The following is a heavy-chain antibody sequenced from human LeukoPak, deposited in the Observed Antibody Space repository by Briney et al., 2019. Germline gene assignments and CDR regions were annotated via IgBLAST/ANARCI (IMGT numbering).Heavy chain of an antibody. J-gene: IGHJ4*02. CDR3: VRRGDASSGWGDHDF. D-gene: IGHD6-19*01. V-gene: IGHV3-23*01. CDR1: GFTFNRTA. Sequence: GGSLRLSCAASGFTFNRTAISWVRQAPGKGLEWVSTIGGSGDKKFYADSVKGRFTISRDNSKNMVHLQMNSLTGEDTALYYCVRRGDASSGWGDHDFWGQGALVTVSS. CDR2: IGGSGDKK.